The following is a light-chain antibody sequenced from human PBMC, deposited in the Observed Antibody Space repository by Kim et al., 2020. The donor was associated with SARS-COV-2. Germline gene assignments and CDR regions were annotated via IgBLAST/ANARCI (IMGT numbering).Light chain of an antibody. J-gene: IGKJ5*01. CDR1: QNIKKW. CDR2: DAS. Sequence: DIQLTQSPSSLSASVGDRVTITCRASQNIKKWLAWFQQKTPATAPKILVYDASTLEAGVPSRFRGSGSGTDFSLTIISLQPEDSATYFCHHSYTAPITFGQGTRLEIK. CDR3: HHSYTAPIT. V-gene: IGKV1-39*01.